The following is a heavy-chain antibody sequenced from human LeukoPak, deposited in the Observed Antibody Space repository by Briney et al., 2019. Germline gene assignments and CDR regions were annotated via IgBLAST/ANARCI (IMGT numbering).Heavy chain of an antibody. CDR3: ARLVAAGYYYYYGMDV. D-gene: IGHD6-13*01. CDR1: GGSFNGYF. Sequence: SETLSLTCAVYGGSFNGYFWSWIRQPPGKGLEWIGEINHSGSPNYNPSLKSRVTISVDTSKNQVSLKLNSVTAADTAVYYCARLVAAGYYYYYGMDVWGQGTTVTVSS. CDR2: INHSGSP. J-gene: IGHJ6*02. V-gene: IGHV4-34*01.